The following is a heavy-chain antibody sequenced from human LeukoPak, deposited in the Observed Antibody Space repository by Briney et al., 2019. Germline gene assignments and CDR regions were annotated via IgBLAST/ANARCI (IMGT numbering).Heavy chain of an antibody. CDR2: IIPIFGTA. Sequence: ASVKVSCKASGGTFSSYAISWVRQAPGQELEWMGGIIPIFGTANYAQKFQGRVTIAADESTSTAYMELGSLRSEDTAVYYCATTLLGYCSSTSCWVSEWRFAYWGQGTLVTVSS. D-gene: IGHD2-2*01. CDR3: ATTLLGYCSSTSCWVSEWRFAY. J-gene: IGHJ4*02. V-gene: IGHV1-69*01. CDR1: GGTFSSYA.